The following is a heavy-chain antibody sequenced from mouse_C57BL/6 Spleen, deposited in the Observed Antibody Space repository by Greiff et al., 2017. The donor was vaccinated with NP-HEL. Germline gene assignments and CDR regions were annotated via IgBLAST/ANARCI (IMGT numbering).Heavy chain of an antibody. D-gene: IGHD2-3*01. V-gene: IGHV1-80*01. J-gene: IGHJ4*01. CDR1: GYAFSSYW. CDR3: ARWLLRLYAMDY. Sequence: VQLQQSGAELVKPGASVKISCKASGYAFSSYWMNWVKQRPGKGLEWIGQIYPGDGDTNYNGKFKGKATLTADKSSSTAYMQLSSLTSEDSAVYFCARWLLRLYAMDYWGQGTSVTVSS. CDR2: IYPGDGDT.